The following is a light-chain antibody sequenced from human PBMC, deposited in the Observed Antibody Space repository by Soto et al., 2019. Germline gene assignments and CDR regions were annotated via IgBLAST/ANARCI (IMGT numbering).Light chain of an antibody. Sequence: QSVPTQPPSASGTPGQRVTISCSGSSSNIGSHVVYWYQQLAGTAPKLLMYNNNQRPSGVPDRLSGSKSGTSASLVISGLQSEDEADYYCAVWDDSLDGWVFGGGTKLTVL. J-gene: IGLJ3*02. V-gene: IGLV1-44*01. CDR3: AVWDDSLDGWV. CDR2: NNN. CDR1: SSNIGSHV.